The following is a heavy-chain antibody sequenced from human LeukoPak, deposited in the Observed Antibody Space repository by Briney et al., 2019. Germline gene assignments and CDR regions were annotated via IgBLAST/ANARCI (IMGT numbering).Heavy chain of an antibody. CDR2: INPNSGGT. CDR3: AGGSGSYFWFDP. D-gene: IGHD3-10*01. J-gene: IGHJ5*02. V-gene: IGHV1-2*02. Sequence: ASVKVSCKASGYTFTSYYMHWVRQAPGQGLEWMGWINPNSGGTNYAQKFQGRVTMTRDTSISTAYMELSRLRSDDTAVYYCAGGSGSYFWFDPWGQGTLVTVSS. CDR1: GYTFTSYY.